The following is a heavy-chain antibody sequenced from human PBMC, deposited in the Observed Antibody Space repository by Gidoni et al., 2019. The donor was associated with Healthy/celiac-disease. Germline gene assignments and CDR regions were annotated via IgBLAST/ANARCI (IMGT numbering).Heavy chain of an antibody. CDR3: AKVIAVAGTGVDY. V-gene: IGHV3-30*18. Sequence: QVPLVESGGGVVQPGRSLRLSCSASGFTFSSYGMPWVRQAPGKGLEWVAVISYDGSNKYYADSVKGRFTISIDNSKNTLYLQMNSLRAEDTAVYYCAKVIAVAGTGVDYWGQGTLVTVSS. J-gene: IGHJ4*02. D-gene: IGHD6-19*01. CDR2: ISYDGSNK. CDR1: GFTFSSYG.